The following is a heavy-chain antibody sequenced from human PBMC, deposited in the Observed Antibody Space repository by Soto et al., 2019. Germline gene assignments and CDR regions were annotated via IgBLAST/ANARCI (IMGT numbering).Heavy chain of an antibody. D-gene: IGHD6-6*01. CDR1: GGTFSSYT. J-gene: IGHJ6*02. CDR3: ARDLPSIAVRSYGLDV. V-gene: IGHV1-69*08. CDR2: INPIPETA. Sequence: QVQLVQSGAEVKKPGSSVKVFCKASGGTFSSYTVHWVRQAPGQGLEWMGRINPIPETADYAQKFLGRVTMTVDKSTGTAYMELRRLTDEDTAVYFCARDLPSIAVRSYGLDVWGQGTTVTVSS.